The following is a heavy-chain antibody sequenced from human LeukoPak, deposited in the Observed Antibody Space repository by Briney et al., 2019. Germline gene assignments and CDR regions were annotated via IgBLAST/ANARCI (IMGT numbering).Heavy chain of an antibody. D-gene: IGHD1-1*01. V-gene: IGHV4-4*07. J-gene: IGHJ6*03. CDR3: VTDHKGNDRPYYYYFMDV. CDR1: GGPFRNYY. CDR2: IFTNGAT. Sequence: PSETLSLTCTVTGGPFRNYYWSWVRQPADKGLEWIGRIFTNGATNYNPSLESRVTLSVDLSMNQFSLKLWSVTAADTAVYFCVTDHKGNDRPYYYYFMDVWGKGTTVNVSS.